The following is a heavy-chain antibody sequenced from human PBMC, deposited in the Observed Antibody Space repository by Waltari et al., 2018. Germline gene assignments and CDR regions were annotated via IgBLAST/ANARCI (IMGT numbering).Heavy chain of an antibody. J-gene: IGHJ4*02. CDR2: INHSGST. CDR3: ARAPKGYGSGSYYQRRLDY. D-gene: IGHD3-10*01. V-gene: IGHV4-34*01. CDR1: GGSFSGSS. Sequence: QVQLQQWGAGLLKPSETLSLPCAVYGGSFSGSSWSWIRQPHGKGLEWIGEINHSGSTNYNPSLKSRVTISVDTSKNQFSLKLSSVTAADTAVYYCARAPKGYGSGSYYQRRLDYWGQGTLVTVSS.